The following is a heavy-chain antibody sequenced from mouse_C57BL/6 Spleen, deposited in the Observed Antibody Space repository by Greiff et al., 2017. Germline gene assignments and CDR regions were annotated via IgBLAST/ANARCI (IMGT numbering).Heavy chain of an antibody. CDR1: GFNIKDYY. D-gene: IGHD2-1*01. CDR3: ARHYGNYLWFAY. Sequence: DVKLVESGAELARPGASVKLSCTASGFNIKDYYMHWVKQRTEQGLEWIGRIDPEDGETKYAPKFQGKATITADTSSNTAYLQLSSLTSEDTAVYYCARHYGNYLWFAYWGQGTLVTVSA. J-gene: IGHJ3*01. CDR2: IDPEDGET. V-gene: IGHV14-2*01.